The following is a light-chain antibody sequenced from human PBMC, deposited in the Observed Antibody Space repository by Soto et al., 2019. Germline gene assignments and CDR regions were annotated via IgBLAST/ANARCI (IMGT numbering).Light chain of an antibody. J-gene: IGKJ1*01. V-gene: IGKV3-15*01. CDR3: QQYNNWPQT. CDR1: QSVSSN. CDR2: GAS. Sequence: ELVMTQSPATLSVSPEERATLSCTASQSVSSNLAWYQQKPGQAPRLLIYGASTRATGIPARVSGSGSGTEFTLTISSLQSEDFAVYYCQQYNNWPQTFGQGTKVDIK.